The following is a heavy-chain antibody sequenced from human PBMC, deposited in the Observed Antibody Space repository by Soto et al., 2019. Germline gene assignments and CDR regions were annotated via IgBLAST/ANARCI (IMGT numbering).Heavy chain of an antibody. Sequence: EVQLLESGGGLVQPGGSLRLSCAASGFTFSSYAMSWVRQAPGKGLEWVSAISGSGGSTYYADSVKGRFTISRDNSKNTLYLQMSGLRAEDTAVYYCAKGLHTSYYYYGMDVWGQGTTVTVSS. V-gene: IGHV3-23*01. J-gene: IGHJ6*02. CDR2: ISGSGGST. CDR3: AKGLHTSYYYYGMDV. CDR1: GFTFSSYA.